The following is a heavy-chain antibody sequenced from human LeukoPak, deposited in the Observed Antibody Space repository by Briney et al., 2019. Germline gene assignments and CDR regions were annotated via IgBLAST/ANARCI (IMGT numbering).Heavy chain of an antibody. CDR2: IDGRSSTV. D-gene: IGHD3-3*01. CDR3: ARLTYYDFWSYYHLDY. CDR1: GFTFHDSY. V-gene: IGHV3-11*04. Sequence: GGSLRLSCAASGFTFHDSYMSWIRQAPGKGLEWVSYIDGRSSTVYYADSVRGRFTISRDNAENSLYLQMDSLRVEDTAVYYCARLTYYDFWSYYHLDYWGQGILVIVSS. J-gene: IGHJ4*02.